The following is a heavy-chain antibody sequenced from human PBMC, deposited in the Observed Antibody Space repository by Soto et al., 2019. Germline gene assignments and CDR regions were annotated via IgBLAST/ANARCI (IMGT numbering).Heavy chain of an antibody. CDR3: TKSSGGSSSVGMDY. CDR2: ITRDGYNK. J-gene: IGHJ4*02. V-gene: IGHV3-30*02. Sequence: GGSLRLSCGASGFTFSSYWMNWVRQAPGKGLEWVASITRDGYNKYYADSVKGRFTISRDNSKNTLSLQMTALRVEDSSVYYCTKSSGGSSSVGMDYWGPGTLVTVSS. CDR1: GFTFSSYW. D-gene: IGHD6-6*01.